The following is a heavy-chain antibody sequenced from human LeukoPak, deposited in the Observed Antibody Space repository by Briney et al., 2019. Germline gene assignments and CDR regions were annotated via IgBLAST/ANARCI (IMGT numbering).Heavy chain of an antibody. CDR1: GYSFTNYW. CDR3: ARSGGNFYSSTWYGH. CDR2: IYPGDSDT. V-gene: IGHV5-51*01. Sequence: GESLKISGKGSGYSFTNYWIAWVRQMPGRGLEWLGIIYPGDSDTRYSPSFQGQVTSSVDKSISTAYLQWSSLKASDTAMYYCARSGGNFYSSTWYGHWGQGTLVTVSS. J-gene: IGHJ1*01. D-gene: IGHD6-13*01.